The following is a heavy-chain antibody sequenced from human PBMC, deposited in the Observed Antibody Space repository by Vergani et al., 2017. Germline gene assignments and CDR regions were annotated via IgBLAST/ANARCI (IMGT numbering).Heavy chain of an antibody. D-gene: IGHD1-1*01. V-gene: IGHV4-39*02. CDR3: AGDELLEDWFDP. CDR2: IYYSGST. J-gene: IGHJ5*02. Sequence: QLQLHESCPGLVKASEILSLTCTVSGGSISSSSYYWGWIGQPPGKGLEWIGGIYYSGSTYYNPSLKSRATISVDTSKNHFSLKLRSVTAADTAVYYCAGDELLEDWFDPWGQGTPVTVSS. CDR1: GGSISSSSYY.